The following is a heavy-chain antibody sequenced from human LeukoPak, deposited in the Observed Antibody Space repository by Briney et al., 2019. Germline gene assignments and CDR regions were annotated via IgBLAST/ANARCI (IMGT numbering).Heavy chain of an antibody. CDR3: AREISGWYYFDY. CDR2: ISGSSGII. CDR1: GFTFNTYT. D-gene: IGHD6-19*01. Sequence: GSLRLSCAASGFTFNTYTMNWVRQAPGKGLEWVSYISGSSGIIDYADSVRGRFTISRDNAKNSLYLQMNSLRAEDTAVYYCAREISGWYYFDYWGQGTLVTVSS. J-gene: IGHJ4*02. V-gene: IGHV3-48*01.